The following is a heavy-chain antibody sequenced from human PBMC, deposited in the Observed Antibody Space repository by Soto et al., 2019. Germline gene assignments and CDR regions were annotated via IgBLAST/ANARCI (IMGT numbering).Heavy chain of an antibody. CDR1: GLLFTNFG. Sequence: PGGSLRLSCAASGLLFTNFGMHWVRQAPGKGLEWVAVVSFDGSEKYYADYVKGRFTISRDNTKNTLYLQMNGLRVDDTAIYYCAVYSGYDWRRSPFDFWGQGTLVTVSS. V-gene: IGHV3-30*03. CDR2: VSFDGSEK. J-gene: IGHJ4*02. CDR3: AVYSGYDWRRSPFDF. D-gene: IGHD5-12*01.